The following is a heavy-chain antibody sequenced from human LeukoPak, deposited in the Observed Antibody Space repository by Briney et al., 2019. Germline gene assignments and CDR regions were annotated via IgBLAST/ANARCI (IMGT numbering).Heavy chain of an antibody. CDR2: TYYSGST. D-gene: IGHD6-19*01. Sequence: SETLSLTCTVSGGSISSSSYYWGWIRQPPGKGLEWIGSTYYSGSTYYNPSLKSRVTISVDTSKNQFSLKLSSVTAADTAVYYCARRRYSSGWYVSEYFGLWGRGTLVTVSS. V-gene: IGHV4-39*01. CDR1: GGSISSSSYY. J-gene: IGHJ2*01. CDR3: ARRRYSSGWYVSEYFGL.